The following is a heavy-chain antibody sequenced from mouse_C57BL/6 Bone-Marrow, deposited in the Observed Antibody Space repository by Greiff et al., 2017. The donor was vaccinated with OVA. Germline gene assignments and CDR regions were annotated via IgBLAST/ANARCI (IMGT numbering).Heavy chain of an antibody. CDR3: ARERVYYGSSLWYFDV. Sequence: SGAELVRPGSSVKMSCKTSGYTFTSYGINWVKQRPGQGLEWIGYIYIGNGYTEYNEKFKGKATLTSDTSSSTAYMQLSSLTSEDSAIYFCARERVYYGSSLWYFDVWGTGTTVTVSS. CDR1: GYTFTSYG. J-gene: IGHJ1*03. V-gene: IGHV1-58*01. D-gene: IGHD1-1*01. CDR2: IYIGNGYT.